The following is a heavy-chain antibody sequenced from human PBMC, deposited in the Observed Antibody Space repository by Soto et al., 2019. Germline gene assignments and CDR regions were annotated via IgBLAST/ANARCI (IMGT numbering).Heavy chain of an antibody. CDR1: GFTFSSNA. CDR3: ATSPLLPGAP. CDR2: IYSGGST. V-gene: IGHV3-53*01. J-gene: IGHJ3*01. Sequence: EVQLVESGGGLIQPGGSLRLSCAASGFTFSSNAMNWVRQAPGKGLEGVSLIYSGGSTYYADSVKGRFTISRDNSKNTLYLQMSSLRAEDTAVYYCATSPLLPGAPWGQWTMVTVSP. D-gene: IGHD3-22*01.